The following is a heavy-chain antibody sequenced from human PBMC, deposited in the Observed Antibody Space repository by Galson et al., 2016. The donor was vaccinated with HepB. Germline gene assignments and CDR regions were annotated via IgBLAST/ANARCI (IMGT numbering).Heavy chain of an antibody. CDR1: GFTFSRYG. CDR2: IKHDGTKQ. J-gene: IGHJ4*02. Sequence: SLRLSCAASGFTFSRYGMNWVRQAPGKGLEWVANIKHDGTKQYYVDSVEGRFAISRDNAENTLYLQMNSLRADDTAVYYCARDLSGADFWGQGTLVTVSS. D-gene: IGHD1-26*01. V-gene: IGHV3-7*01. CDR3: ARDLSGADF.